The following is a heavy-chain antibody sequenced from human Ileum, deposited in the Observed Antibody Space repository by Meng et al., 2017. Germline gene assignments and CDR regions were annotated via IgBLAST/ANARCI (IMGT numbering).Heavy chain of an antibody. CDR3: ARGVVSGSHYNTY. D-gene: IGHD3-10*01. CDR2: IHHSGTT. Sequence: QVQLQESGPGLVKPSGTLSLTCAVSVGSISSSIWWSWVRQPPEKGLEWIGEIHHSGTTNYSPSLKSRLTISVDKSKNQFSLKLQSVTAADTAVYFCARGVVSGSHYNTYWGQGIPVTVSS. J-gene: IGHJ4*02. V-gene: IGHV4-4*02. CDR1: VGSISSSIW.